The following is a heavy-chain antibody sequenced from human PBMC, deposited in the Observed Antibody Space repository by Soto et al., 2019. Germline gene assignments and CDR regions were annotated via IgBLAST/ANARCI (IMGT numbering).Heavy chain of an antibody. V-gene: IGHV3-30-3*01. CDR1: GFTFSSHA. Sequence: QVQLAESGGGVVQPGRSLRLSCAASGFTFSSHAMHWVRQAPGKGLEWVAVISYDGSNKYYADSVKGRFTISRDNSKNTLYLQMNSLRAEDTAVYYCARDSIDYGGNSEPSLTYYYYYYGMDVWGQGTTVTVSS. D-gene: IGHD4-17*01. CDR3: ARDSIDYGGNSEPSLTYYYYYYGMDV. CDR2: ISYDGSNK. J-gene: IGHJ6*02.